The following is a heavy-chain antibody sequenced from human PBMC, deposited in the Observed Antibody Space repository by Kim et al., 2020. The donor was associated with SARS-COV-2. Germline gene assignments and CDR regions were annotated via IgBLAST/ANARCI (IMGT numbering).Heavy chain of an antibody. Sequence: GGSLRLSCAASGFTFNTYGMHWVRQAPGKGLEWVAVLSHDGSNKFYADSVKGRFTISRDNSKNTLYLQMNSLRADDTSVYFCAKGKGSINYYYYYGMDVWGQGTTVTVSS. CDR3: AKGKGSINYYYYYGMDV. D-gene: IGHD3-10*01. J-gene: IGHJ6*02. CDR2: LSHDGSNK. CDR1: GFTFNTYG. V-gene: IGHV3-30*18.